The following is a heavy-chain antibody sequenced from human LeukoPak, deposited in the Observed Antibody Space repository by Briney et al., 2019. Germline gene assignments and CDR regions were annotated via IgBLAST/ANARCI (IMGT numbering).Heavy chain of an antibody. D-gene: IGHD6-19*01. CDR2: ISWDGGST. CDR1: GFTFDDYA. CDR3: AKASGWQNYYFDY. V-gene: IGHV3-43D*03. Sequence: GGSLRLSCAASGFTFDDYAMHWVRQAPGKGLEWVSLISWDGGSTYYADSVKGRFTISRDNSKNSLYLQMNSLRAEDTAVYYCAKASGWQNYYFDYWGQGTLVTVSS. J-gene: IGHJ4*02.